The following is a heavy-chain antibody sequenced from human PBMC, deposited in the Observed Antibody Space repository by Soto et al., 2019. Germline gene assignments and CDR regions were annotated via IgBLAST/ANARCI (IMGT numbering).Heavy chain of an antibody. D-gene: IGHD5-12*01. CDR3: ARDLSGYVPFDY. Sequence: PGGSLRLSCAASGFTFDDYAMHWVRQAPGKGLEWVSGISWNSGNIGYADSVKGRFTISRDNAKNSLYLQMNSLRAEDTALYYCARDLSGYVPFDYWGQGTLVTVSS. CDR2: ISWNSGNI. V-gene: IGHV3-9*01. J-gene: IGHJ4*02. CDR1: GFTFDDYA.